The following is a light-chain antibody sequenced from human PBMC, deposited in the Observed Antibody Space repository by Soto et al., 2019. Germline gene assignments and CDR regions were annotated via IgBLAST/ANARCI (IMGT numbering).Light chain of an antibody. CDR1: SGHSSYA. CDR3: QTWGTGIHVV. J-gene: IGLJ2*01. CDR2: LDSDGSH. V-gene: IGLV4-69*01. Sequence: QSVLTQSPSPSASLGASVKLTCTLSSGHSSYAIAWHQQQPEKGPRYLMKLDSDGSHTKGDAIPDRFSGSSSGAERYLTISSLQSEDEADYYCQTWGTGIHVVFGGGTKVTVL.